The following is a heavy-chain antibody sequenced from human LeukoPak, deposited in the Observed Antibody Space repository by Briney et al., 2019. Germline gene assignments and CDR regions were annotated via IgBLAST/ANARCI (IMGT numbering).Heavy chain of an antibody. Sequence: PSETLSLTCTVSGGSISSYYWSWVRQPPGKGLEWIGYISYSGSTNYNPSLKSRVTISVDTSKNHFSLNLSSVTAADTAVYYCARGITGTTRSYYYYYYYMDVWGKGTTVTVSS. V-gene: IGHV4-59*08. CDR2: ISYSGST. J-gene: IGHJ6*03. CDR1: GGSISSYY. D-gene: IGHD1-20*01. CDR3: ARGITGTTRSYYYYYYYMDV.